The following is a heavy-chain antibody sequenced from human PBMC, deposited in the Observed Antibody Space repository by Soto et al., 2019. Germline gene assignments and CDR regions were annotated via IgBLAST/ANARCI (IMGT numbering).Heavy chain of an antibody. Sequence: QVQLQESGPGLVKPSQTLSLTCTVSGGSISSGGYYWSWIRQHPGKGLEWIGYIYYSGSTYYNPSLKSRVTIPVDTSNNQFSLKLSSVTAADTAVYYCARDQEGPAVNFDLWGRGTLVTVSS. CDR1: GGSISSGGYY. J-gene: IGHJ2*01. V-gene: IGHV4-31*03. CDR2: IYYSGST. CDR3: ARDQEGPAVNFDL. D-gene: IGHD3-16*02.